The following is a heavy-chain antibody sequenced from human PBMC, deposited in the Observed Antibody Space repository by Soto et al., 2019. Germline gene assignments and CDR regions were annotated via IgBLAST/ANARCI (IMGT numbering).Heavy chain of an antibody. V-gene: IGHV1-3*01. J-gene: IGHJ5*02. Sequence: QVQLVQSGAEVKKPGASVKVSCKASGYTFTSYAMHWVRQAPGQRLEWMGWINAGNGNTKYSQKFQGRVTITRDTSASTAYMELSSLRSEATAVYYSARAPVYDFWSGYYTNWFDPWGQGTLVTVSS. CDR2: INAGNGNT. CDR1: GYTFTSYA. D-gene: IGHD3-3*01. CDR3: ARAPVYDFWSGYYTNWFDP.